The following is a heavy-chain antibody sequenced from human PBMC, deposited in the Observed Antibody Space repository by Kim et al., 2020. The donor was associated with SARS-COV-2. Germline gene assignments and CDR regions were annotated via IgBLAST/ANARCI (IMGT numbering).Heavy chain of an antibody. CDR3: ARGGYSSGWSSFVFYYDYGIGV. V-gene: IGHV4-4*02. J-gene: IGHJ6*02. CDR2: IYHSGST. CDR1: GGSISSSNW. D-gene: IGHD6-19*01. Sequence: SETLSLTCAVSGGSISSSNWWSWVRQPPGKGLEWIGEIYHSGSTNYNPSLKSRVTISVDKSKNQFSLKLSFVTAAETAVYYWARGGYSSGWSSFVFYYDYGIGVWGQGTTVTVSS.